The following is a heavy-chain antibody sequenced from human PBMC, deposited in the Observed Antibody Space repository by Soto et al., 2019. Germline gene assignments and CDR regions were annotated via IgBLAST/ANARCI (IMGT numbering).Heavy chain of an antibody. CDR3: TTGSVEGI. V-gene: IGHV3-15*07. CDR2: IKTSAGGGAT. J-gene: IGHJ6*02. Sequence: EVQLVESAGGLVKPGGSLRLSCVASGFSFNESWMNWVRQAPGQGREWVGRIKTSAGGGATNYAAPVQGRFTISRDDSKNTLYLHMNSLRTEDTAIYYCTTGSVEGIWGQGTTVIVSS. D-gene: IGHD2-15*01. CDR1: GFSFNESW.